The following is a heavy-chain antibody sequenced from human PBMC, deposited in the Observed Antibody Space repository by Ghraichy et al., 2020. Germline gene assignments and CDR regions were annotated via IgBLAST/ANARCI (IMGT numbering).Heavy chain of an antibody. V-gene: IGHV4-31*03. CDR3: ARDSHGSVGATNEWYFDY. CDR1: GGSISSGGYY. D-gene: IGHD1-26*01. J-gene: IGHJ4*02. CDR2: IYYSGST. Sequence: SETLSLTCTVSGGSISSGGYYWSWIRQHPGKGLEWIGYIYYSGSTYYNPSLKSRVTISVDTSKNQFSLKLSSVTAADTAVYYCARDSHGSVGATNEWYFDYWGQGTLVTVSS.